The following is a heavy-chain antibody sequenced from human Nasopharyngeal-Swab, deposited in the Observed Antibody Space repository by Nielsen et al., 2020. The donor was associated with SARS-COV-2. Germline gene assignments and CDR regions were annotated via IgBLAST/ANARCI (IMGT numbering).Heavy chain of an antibody. CDR1: GFTFNNYN. Sequence: GGSLRLSCAASGFTFNNYNFHWVRQAPGKGLEWVSSISSSSSYIYYADSVKGRFTISRDNAKNSLYLQMNSLRAEDTAVYYCAREGLDYDFWSAYFMDVWGQGTTVTVSS. D-gene: IGHD3-3*01. J-gene: IGHJ6*02. CDR2: ISSSSSYI. V-gene: IGHV3-21*01. CDR3: AREGLDYDFWSAYFMDV.